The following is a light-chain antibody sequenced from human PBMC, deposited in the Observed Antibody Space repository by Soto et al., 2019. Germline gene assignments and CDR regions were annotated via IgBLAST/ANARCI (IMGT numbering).Light chain of an antibody. CDR1: QNIGGW. CDR3: QQYDNLPIT. J-gene: IGKJ5*01. CDR2: DAS. V-gene: IGKV1-33*01. Sequence: DVQMTQSPSSVSASVGDRVTITCRASQNIGGWLAWYQQKPGKAPKLLIYDASNLETGVPSRFSGSGSGTDFTFTISSLQPEDIATYYCQQYDNLPITFGQGTRLEIK.